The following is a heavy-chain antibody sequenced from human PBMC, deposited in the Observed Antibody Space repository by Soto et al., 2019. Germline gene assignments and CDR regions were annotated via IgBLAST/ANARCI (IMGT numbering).Heavy chain of an antibody. J-gene: IGHJ5*02. V-gene: IGHV3-30*18. D-gene: IGHD3-10*01. CDR1: GFTFSSYG. Sequence: GGSLRLSCAASGFTFSSYGMHWVRQAPGKGLEWVAVISYDGSNKYYADSVKGRFTISRDNSKNTLYLQMNSLRAEDTAVYYCAKGVYGSESYLNWFDPWGQGTLVTVSS. CDR2: ISYDGSNK. CDR3: AKGVYGSESYLNWFDP.